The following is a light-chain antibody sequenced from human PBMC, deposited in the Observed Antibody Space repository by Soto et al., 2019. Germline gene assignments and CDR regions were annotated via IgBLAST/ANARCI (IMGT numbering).Light chain of an antibody. CDR2: HAF. J-gene: IGKJ2*01. CDR1: QDISNY. Sequence: DIQMTQSPSSLSAAVGDKVTITCQASQDISNYLNWFQQKPGKAPELLIYHAFNLETGVPSRFSGSGSGTDFTFTISSLQHEDIATYYCQQYENVPYTFGQGTKLEIK. CDR3: QQYENVPYT. V-gene: IGKV1-33*01.